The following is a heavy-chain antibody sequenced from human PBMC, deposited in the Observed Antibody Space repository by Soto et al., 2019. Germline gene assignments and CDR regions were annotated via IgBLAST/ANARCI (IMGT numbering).Heavy chain of an antibody. CDR3: VREIASRL. D-gene: IGHD2-21*01. CDR1: GFTFTSYW. CDR2: INKDGSEK. J-gene: IGHJ6*04. Sequence: EVQVMESGGGLVQPGGSLRLSCAASGFTFTSYWMTWVRQAPGRGLEWVANINKDGSEKSYVDSVKGRFTISRDNAKSSLYLQMNCLRADDTAVYYCVREIASRLWGKGTTVIVSS. V-gene: IGHV3-7*01.